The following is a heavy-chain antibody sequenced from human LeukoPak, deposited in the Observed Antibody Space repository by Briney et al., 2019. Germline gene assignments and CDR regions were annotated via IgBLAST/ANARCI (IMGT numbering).Heavy chain of an antibody. D-gene: IGHD3-16*01. V-gene: IGHV4-34*01. J-gene: IGHJ4*02. CDR3: ARRSGRIMITFGGVTKIDY. CDR1: GGSFSGYY. Sequence: SETLSLTCAVYGGSFSGYYWSWIRQPPGKGLEWIGEVNHSGSTNYNPSLKSRVTISVDTSKNQFSLKLSPVTAADTAVYYCARRSGRIMITFGGVTKIDYWGQGTLVTVSS. CDR2: VNHSGST.